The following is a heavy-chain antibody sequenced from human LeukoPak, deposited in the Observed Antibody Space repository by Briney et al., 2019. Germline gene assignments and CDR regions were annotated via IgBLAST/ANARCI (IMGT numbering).Heavy chain of an antibody. CDR3: ARDRFVGATTLDY. J-gene: IGHJ4*02. CDR2: ISYDGSNK. V-gene: IGHV3-30*04. D-gene: IGHD1-26*01. CDR1: GFTFSSYA. Sequence: GGSLRLSCAASGFTFSSYAMHWVRQAPGKGLKWVAVISYDGSNKYYADSVKGRFTISRDNSKNTLYLQMNSLRAEDTAVYYCARDRFVGATTLDYWGQGTLVTVSS.